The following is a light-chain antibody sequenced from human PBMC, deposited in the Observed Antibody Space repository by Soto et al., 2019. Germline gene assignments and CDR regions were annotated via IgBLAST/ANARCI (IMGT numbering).Light chain of an antibody. CDR2: DVN. V-gene: IGLV2-14*01. Sequence: QSALTQPASVSGSPGQSITISCTGTSSDVGGYNYVSWYQQYPGKAPQLMIYDVNNRPSGVSDRFSGSKSGHTTYLTISGLQAEDEAEYYCAPYTSSTTVVFGGGTKLTVL. J-gene: IGLJ2*01. CDR1: SSDVGGYNY. CDR3: APYTSSTTVV.